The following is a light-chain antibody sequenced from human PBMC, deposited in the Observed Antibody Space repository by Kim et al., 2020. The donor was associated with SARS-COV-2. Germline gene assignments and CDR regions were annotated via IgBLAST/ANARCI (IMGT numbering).Light chain of an antibody. CDR1: NSDVADSNY. V-gene: IGLV2-14*01. CDR2: DAR. Sequence: QSVLTQPASVSGSPGQSITISCTGANSDVADSNYVSWYQWHPGKVPKVLIYDARKRPSGVSTRFSGFKSGNTASLTISGLQAEDEADYFCVIYTSNFYVFGTGTKVTVL. CDR3: VIYTSNFYV. J-gene: IGLJ1*01.